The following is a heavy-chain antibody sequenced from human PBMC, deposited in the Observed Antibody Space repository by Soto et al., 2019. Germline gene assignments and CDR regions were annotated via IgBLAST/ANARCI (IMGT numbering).Heavy chain of an antibody. J-gene: IGHJ6*02. CDR3: ARTIPNSGFRRGMDV. CDR2: IYYRGST. Sequence: QLQLQESGPGLVKPSETLSLTCTVSGGSIGSGEYYWGWIRQPPGKGLEWIGIIYYRGSTYYNPSRTSRVTMSIDTSKNPVSLKLSSVTAADTAVYNCARTIPNSGFRRGMDVWGQGTTVTVSS. CDR1: GGSIGSGEYY. V-gene: IGHV4-39*01. D-gene: IGHD6-19*01.